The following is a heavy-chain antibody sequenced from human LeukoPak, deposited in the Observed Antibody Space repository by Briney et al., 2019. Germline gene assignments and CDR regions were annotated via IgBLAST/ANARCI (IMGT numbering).Heavy chain of an antibody. CDR3: AKGHYYGSGSLDY. Sequence: PGGSLRLSCAASGFTFSSYAMSWVRQAPGKGLEWVSAMSGSSGSTYYADFVKGRFTISRDNSKNTLYVQMNSLRAEDTAVYYCAKGHYYGSGSLDYWGQGTLVTVSS. CDR2: MSGSSGST. D-gene: IGHD3-10*01. CDR1: GFTFSSYA. J-gene: IGHJ4*02. V-gene: IGHV3-23*01.